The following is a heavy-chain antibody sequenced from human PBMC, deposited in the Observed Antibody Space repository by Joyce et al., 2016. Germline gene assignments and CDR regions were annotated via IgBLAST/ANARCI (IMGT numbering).Heavy chain of an antibody. CDR1: GYTCTNYC. CDR3: AREEVAGTLSY. CDR2: SNPSGGST. D-gene: IGHD1/OR15-1a*01. J-gene: IGHJ4*02. V-gene: IGHV1-46*01. Sequence: QVQLVQSGAEVKKPGASVKVSCKASGYTCTNYCIHWVRQAPGQGLEWMGISNPSGGSTSYTQKFRDRVTMAGDTSTSTVYMELSSLTSKDTAVYYCAREEVAGTLSYWGQGTLVTVSS.